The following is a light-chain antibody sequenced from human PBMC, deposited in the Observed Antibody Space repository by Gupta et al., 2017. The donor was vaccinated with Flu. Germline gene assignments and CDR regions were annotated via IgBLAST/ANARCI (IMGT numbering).Light chain of an antibody. J-gene: IGKJ1*01. Sequence: DIVMTQSPTSLPVTLGKPDSIACRSSQSLLHSTGYNYLDWYLQKPGQSPQLLIYLGADRASGVPDRCSGSGACTDVTLKISRVEAEDVCVYYCMQALQTPRTFGQGTKVEIK. V-gene: IGKV2-28*01. CDR3: MQALQTPRT. CDR1: QSLLHSTGYNY. CDR2: LGA.